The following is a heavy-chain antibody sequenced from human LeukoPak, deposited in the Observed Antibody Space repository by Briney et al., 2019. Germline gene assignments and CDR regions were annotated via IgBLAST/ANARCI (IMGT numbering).Heavy chain of an antibody. CDR3: ARENSGYSGYDSPGPYSSGWYYFDY. D-gene: IGHD5-12*01. CDR1: GGTFSSYA. J-gene: IGHJ4*02. Sequence: GSSVEVSCKASGGTFSSYAISWVRQAPGQGLEWMGRIIPILGIANYAQKFQGRVTITADKSTSTAYMELSSLRSEDTAVYYCARENSGYSGYDSPGPYSSGWYYFDYWGQGTLVTVSS. V-gene: IGHV1-69*04. CDR2: IIPILGIA.